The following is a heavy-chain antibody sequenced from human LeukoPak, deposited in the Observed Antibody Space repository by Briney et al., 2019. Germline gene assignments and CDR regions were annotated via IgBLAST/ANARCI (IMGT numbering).Heavy chain of an antibody. CDR2: INWNGGST. J-gene: IGHJ5*02. CDR3: AKDYSKTSYYGSGTYYRPNWFDP. V-gene: IGHV3-20*04. CDR1: GFTFDDYG. D-gene: IGHD3-10*01. Sequence: GGSLRLSCAASGFTFDDYGMSWVRQAPGKGLEWVSGINWNGGSTGYADSVKGRFTISRDNSKNTLYLQMNSLRAVDTAVYYCAKDYSKTSYYGSGTYYRPNWFDPWGQGTLVTVSS.